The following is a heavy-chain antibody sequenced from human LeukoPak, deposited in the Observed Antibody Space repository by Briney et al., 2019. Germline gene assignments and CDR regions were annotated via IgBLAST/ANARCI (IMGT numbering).Heavy chain of an antibody. CDR2: ISYDGSNK. D-gene: IGHD3-10*01. Sequence: PGGSVSLSCAACGFTFSSYCMLWVRQAPGKAREWVAVISYDGSNKYYADSVKGRFTISRDNSKHTLYLQMNGLRAEETAVYYSAKVEGGRFGELLPTYYYYSVDVWGQGKTVTVSS. CDR3: AKVEGGRFGELLPTYYYYSVDV. J-gene: IGHJ6*02. CDR1: GFTFSSYC. V-gene: IGHV3-30*18.